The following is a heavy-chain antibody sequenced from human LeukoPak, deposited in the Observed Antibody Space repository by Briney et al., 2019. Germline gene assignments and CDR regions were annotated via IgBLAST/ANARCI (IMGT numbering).Heavy chain of an antibody. V-gene: IGHV1-2*02. CDR2: INPNSGGT. D-gene: IGHD4-17*01. Sequence: ASVKVSCKASGYTFTGYFIHWVRQAPGQGLEWMGWINPNSGGTNYALKFQGRVTMTRDTSISTAYMELSRLRSDDTAVYYCARDHTVTTGLDYWGQGTLVTVSS. CDR1: GYTFTGYF. CDR3: ARDHTVTTGLDY. J-gene: IGHJ4*02.